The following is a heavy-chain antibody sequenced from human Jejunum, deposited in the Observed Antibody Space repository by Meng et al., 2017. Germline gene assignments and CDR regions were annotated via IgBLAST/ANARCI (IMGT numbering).Heavy chain of an antibody. Sequence: QAQLVESGGGVVQPGRSLRLPCGASGFTFTSHGFHWVRQAPGKGLEWVAVIWYDGSQKYYADSVRDRFTVSRDDSKNTVYLQMNSLRAEDTSLYYCVRDGNHFLGYWGQGTLVTVSS. CDR2: IWYDGSQK. J-gene: IGHJ4*02. D-gene: IGHD3-3*01. V-gene: IGHV3-33*01. CDR1: GFTFTSHG. CDR3: VRDGNHFLGY.